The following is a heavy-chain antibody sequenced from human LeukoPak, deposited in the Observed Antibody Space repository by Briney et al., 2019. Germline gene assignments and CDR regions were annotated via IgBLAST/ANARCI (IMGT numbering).Heavy chain of an antibody. CDR3: ARVVGATTYYFDY. Sequence: ASVKVSRKASGYTFTSYYMHWVRQAPGQGLERMGIINPSGGSTSYAQKFQGRVTMTRDTSTSTVYMELSSLRSEDTAVYYCARVVGATTYYFDYWGQGTLVTVSS. CDR1: GYTFTSYY. D-gene: IGHD1-26*01. CDR2: INPSGGST. J-gene: IGHJ4*02. V-gene: IGHV1-46*01.